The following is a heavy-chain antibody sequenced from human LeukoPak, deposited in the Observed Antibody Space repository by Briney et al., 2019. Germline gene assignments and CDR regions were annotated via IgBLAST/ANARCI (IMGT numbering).Heavy chain of an antibody. CDR3: ARDPNDY. J-gene: IGHJ4*02. CDR1: GFTFSDYS. Sequence: GGSLRLSCAASGFTFSDYSMNLVRQAPGKGLEWVSFISSTTNTIYYADSVKGRFTISRDNAKNSLYLQMNSLRDEDTAVYYCARDPNDYWGQGTLVTVSS. V-gene: IGHV3-48*02. CDR2: ISSTTNTI.